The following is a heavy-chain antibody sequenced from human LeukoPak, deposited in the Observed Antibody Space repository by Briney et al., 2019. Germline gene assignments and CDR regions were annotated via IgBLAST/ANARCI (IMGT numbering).Heavy chain of an antibody. D-gene: IGHD6-13*01. V-gene: IGHV1-24*01. CDR1: GYTLTELF. J-gene: IGHJ4*02. CDR3: AREGGRADSAAIDS. CDR2: FDPEDGET. Sequence: ASVKVSCKVSGYTLTELFMHWVRQAPGKGLEWMGGFDPEDGETIYAQKFQGRVTMTEDTSTDTAYMELSSLRSEDTAVYYCAREGGRADSAAIDSWGQGTLVTVSS.